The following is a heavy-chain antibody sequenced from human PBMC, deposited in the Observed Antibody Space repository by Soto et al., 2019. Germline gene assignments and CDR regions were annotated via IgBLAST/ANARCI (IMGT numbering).Heavy chain of an antibody. Sequence: GGSLRLSCAASGFTFSSYAMHWVRQAPGKGLEWVAVISYDGSNKYYADSVKGRFTISRDNSKNTLYLQMNSLRAEDTAVYYCARDVFLSLRGYSYVMGYWGQGTLVTVSS. CDR3: ARDVFLSLRGYSYVMGY. J-gene: IGHJ4*02. CDR1: GFTFSSYA. D-gene: IGHD5-18*01. V-gene: IGHV3-30-3*01. CDR2: ISYDGSNK.